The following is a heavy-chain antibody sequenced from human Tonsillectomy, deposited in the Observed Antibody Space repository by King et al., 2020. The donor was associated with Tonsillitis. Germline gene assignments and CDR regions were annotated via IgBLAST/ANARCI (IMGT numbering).Heavy chain of an antibody. Sequence: MQLVQSGGGLVKPGGSLRLSCAASGFTFSSYSMNWVRQAPGKGLEWVSSISSSSSYIYYADSVKGRFTISRDNAKNSLYLQMNSLRAEDTAVYYCARDPSSGFTYHDYWGQGTLVTVSS. CDR3: ARDPSSGFTYHDY. CDR2: ISSSSSYI. D-gene: IGHD6-19*01. J-gene: IGHJ4*02. V-gene: IGHV3-21*01. CDR1: GFTFSSYS.